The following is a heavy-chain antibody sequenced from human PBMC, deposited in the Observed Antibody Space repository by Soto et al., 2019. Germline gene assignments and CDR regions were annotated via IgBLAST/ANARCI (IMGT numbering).Heavy chain of an antibody. J-gene: IGHJ6*03. Sequence: SETLSLTCTVSGGSISSGAYYWSWMRQHPGKGLEWIGYIYYSGSTYYNPSLKSRVTISVDTSKNQFSLKLSSVTAADTAVYYCARGRYGDYQVYYYYMDVWGKGTTVTVSS. CDR1: GGSISSGAYY. CDR3: ARGRYGDYQVYYYYMDV. CDR2: IYYSGST. D-gene: IGHD4-17*01. V-gene: IGHV4-31*03.